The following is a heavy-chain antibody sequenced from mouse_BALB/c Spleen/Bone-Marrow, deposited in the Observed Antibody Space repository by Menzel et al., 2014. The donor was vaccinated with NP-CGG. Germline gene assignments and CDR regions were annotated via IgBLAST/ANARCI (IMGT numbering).Heavy chain of an antibody. CDR2: ILPGSGTT. CDR1: GYTFSTYW. Sequence: VQLQQSGAELMKPGASVKISCKATGYTFSTYWIEWVKQRPGHGLEWIGEILPGSGTTNYNEKFKGKATFTADTSSNTACMRLSGLTSEDSAVYYCARLITTGGFAYWGQGTLVTVSA. CDR3: ARLITTGGFAY. D-gene: IGHD2-4*01. J-gene: IGHJ3*01. V-gene: IGHV1-9*01.